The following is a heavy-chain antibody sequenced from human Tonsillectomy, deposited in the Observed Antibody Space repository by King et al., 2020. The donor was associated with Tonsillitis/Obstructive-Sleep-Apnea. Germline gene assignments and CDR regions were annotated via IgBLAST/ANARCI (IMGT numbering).Heavy chain of an antibody. J-gene: IGHJ3*02. V-gene: IGHV3-11*01. CDR2: ISSNGSTI. Sequence: VQLVESGGGLVKPGGSLRLSCAASGFTFSDYYMSWIRQAPGKGLEWVSYISSNGSTIYYADSVKGRFTISRDNAKNSLYLQMNSLRAEDTAVYYCARDLRGVVVPAATYAFDIWGQGTMVTVSS. D-gene: IGHD2-2*01. CDR1: GFTFSDYY. CDR3: ARDLRGVVVPAATYAFDI.